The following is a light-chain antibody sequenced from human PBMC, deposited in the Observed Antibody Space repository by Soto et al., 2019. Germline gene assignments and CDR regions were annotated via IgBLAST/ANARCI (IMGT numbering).Light chain of an antibody. CDR3: QQADSFPQT. J-gene: IGKJ1*01. CDR1: QGISSY. CDR2: AAS. Sequence: AIRMTQSPSSLSESTGDRVTIXCRASQGISSYLAWYQQKPGKAPKLLIYAASSLESGVPSRFSGSGSGTDFTLTISSLQPEDFATYYCQQADSFPQTFGQGTKVDIK. V-gene: IGKV1-8*01.